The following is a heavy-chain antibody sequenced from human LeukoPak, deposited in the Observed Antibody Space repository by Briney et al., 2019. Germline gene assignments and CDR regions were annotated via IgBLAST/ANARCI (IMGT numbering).Heavy chain of an antibody. CDR1: GLTFSSYS. V-gene: IGHV3-66*01. Sequence: PGGSLRLSCAASGLTFSSYSMNWVRQAPGKGLEWVSVIYSGGSTYYADSVKGRFTISRDNSKNTLYLQMNSLRAEDTAVYYCARDRVAAAVYWYFDLWGRGTLVTVSS. D-gene: IGHD6-13*01. CDR2: IYSGGST. J-gene: IGHJ2*01. CDR3: ARDRVAAAVYWYFDL.